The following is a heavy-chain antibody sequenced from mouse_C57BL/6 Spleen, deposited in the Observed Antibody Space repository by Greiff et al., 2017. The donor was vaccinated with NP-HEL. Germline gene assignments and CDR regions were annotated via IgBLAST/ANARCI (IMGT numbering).Heavy chain of an antibody. D-gene: IGHD1-1*01. CDR3: AGYYGSDWYFDV. CDR1: GYTFTSYW. CDR2: IDPSDSYT. Sequence: QVQLQQPGAELVKPGASVKLSCKASGYTFTSYWMQWVKQRPGQGLEWIGEIDPSDSYTNYNQKFKGKATLTVDTSSSTAYMQLSSLTSEDSAVYYCAGYYGSDWYFDVWGTGTTVTVSS. V-gene: IGHV1-50*01. J-gene: IGHJ1*03.